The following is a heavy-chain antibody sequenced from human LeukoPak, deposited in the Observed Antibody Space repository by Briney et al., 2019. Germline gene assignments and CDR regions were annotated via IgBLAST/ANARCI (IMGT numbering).Heavy chain of an antibody. J-gene: IGHJ3*02. V-gene: IGHV3-23*01. CDR2: ISGSGDNT. CDR1: GFTFSSYA. Sequence: GGSLRLSCAASGFTFSSYAMSWVRQAPGKGLEWVSGISGSGDNTYYADSVKGRFTISRDNSKNTLYVQVNSLRAEDTAVYYCASALEMATIAAFDIWGQGTMVTVSS. D-gene: IGHD5-24*01. CDR3: ASALEMATIAAFDI.